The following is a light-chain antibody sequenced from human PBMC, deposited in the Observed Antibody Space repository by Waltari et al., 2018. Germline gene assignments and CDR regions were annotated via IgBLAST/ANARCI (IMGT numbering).Light chain of an antibody. V-gene: IGKV3-20*01. Sequence: EIVLTQSPGTLSLYPGERATLSCRASQTVRTTYLAWYQQKPGQAPTLLIYGASSRATGIADRFSGSGAGTGFSLTISSLEPEDFAVEYCQQYDISPLTVGGGTKVEIK. CDR2: GAS. CDR1: QTVRTTY. J-gene: IGKJ4*01. CDR3: QQYDISPLT.